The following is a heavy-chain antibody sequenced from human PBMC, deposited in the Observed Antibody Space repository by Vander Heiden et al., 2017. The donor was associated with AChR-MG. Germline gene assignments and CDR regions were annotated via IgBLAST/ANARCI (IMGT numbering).Heavy chain of an antibody. CDR2: IIPIFGTA. CDR1: GGTFSSYA. D-gene: IGHD2-8*01. J-gene: IGHJ3*02. Sequence: QAQLVQYGAEVKKHGSGAKVSCKGSGGTFSSYAISCVRQAPGQGLECMGGIIPIFGTANHAQKFQGRVTITADKSPSTAYMEMSRLRSEDTAVYYCATNGDLNAFDIWGQGTMVTVSS. V-gene: IGHV1-69*06. CDR3: ATNGDLNAFDI.